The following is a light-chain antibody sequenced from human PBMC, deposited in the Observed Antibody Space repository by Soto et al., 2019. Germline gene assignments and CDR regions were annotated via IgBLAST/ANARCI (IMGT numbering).Light chain of an antibody. CDR1: QIISSL. CDR2: DVS. V-gene: IGKV1-5*01. CDR3: QESTSFWYT. J-gene: IGKJ2*01. Sequence: DIQMTQSPSTLSASVGDRVTITCRASQIISSLLAWYQQKPGKAPNLLIYDVSNLESGVPSRFSGSGSGTEFTLTISSLQPDDFATYYCQESTSFWYTFGQGTRLELK.